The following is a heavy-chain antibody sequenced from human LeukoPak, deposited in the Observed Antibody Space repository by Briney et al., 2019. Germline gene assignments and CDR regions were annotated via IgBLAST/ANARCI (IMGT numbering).Heavy chain of an antibody. J-gene: IGHJ5*02. CDR3: ARDRVRIAASTWWFDP. Sequence: SETLSLTCAVYGGSFSGYYWSWIRQPPGKGLEWIGEINHSGSTNYNPSLKSRVTISVDTSKNQFSLKLSSVTAADTAVYYCARDRVRIAASTWWFDPWGQGTLVTVSS. V-gene: IGHV4-34*01. CDR2: INHSGST. D-gene: IGHD6-13*01. CDR1: GGSFSGYY.